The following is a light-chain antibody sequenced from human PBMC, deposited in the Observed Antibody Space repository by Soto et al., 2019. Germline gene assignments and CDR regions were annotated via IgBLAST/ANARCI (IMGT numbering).Light chain of an antibody. CDR2: EVS. V-gene: IGLV2-8*01. Sequence: QSALTQPPSASGSPGQSVTISCTGTSSDVGGYNYVSWYQQHPGKAPKLMIYEVSKRPSGVPDRFSGSKSGNTASLTVSGLQAEDEADYYCSSYAGSNNPLYVFGTGTKLNVL. CDR3: SSYAGSNNPLYV. J-gene: IGLJ1*01. CDR1: SSDVGGYNY.